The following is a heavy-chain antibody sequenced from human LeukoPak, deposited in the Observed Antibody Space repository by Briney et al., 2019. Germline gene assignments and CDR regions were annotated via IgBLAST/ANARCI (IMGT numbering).Heavy chain of an antibody. V-gene: IGHV3-23*01. D-gene: IGHD2/OR15-2a*01. Sequence: GGSLRLSCAVSGFTFSNYATTWVRQAPGKGLEWVSAISGSGGSTYYADSVKGRFTISRDNSKNTLYLQMNSLRAEDTAVYYCAKDLGPSKFYGGDYYGMDVWGQGTTVTVSS. CDR2: ISGSGGST. J-gene: IGHJ6*02. CDR3: AKDLGPSKFYGGDYYGMDV. CDR1: GFTFSNYA.